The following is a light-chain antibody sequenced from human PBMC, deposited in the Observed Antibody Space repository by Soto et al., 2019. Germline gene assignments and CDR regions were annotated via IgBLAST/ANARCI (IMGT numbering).Light chain of an antibody. Sequence: EIVLTQSPVTLSLSPGERATLSCRASQSINNYLAWYQQKPGQPPRLLIYDASNRATAIPVRFSASGSGTDFTLTIITLEPEDSAVYYCQYRGIWPPGATFGGGTKVEIK. CDR2: DAS. CDR3: QYRGIWPPGAT. CDR1: QSINNY. V-gene: IGKV3-11*01. J-gene: IGKJ4*01.